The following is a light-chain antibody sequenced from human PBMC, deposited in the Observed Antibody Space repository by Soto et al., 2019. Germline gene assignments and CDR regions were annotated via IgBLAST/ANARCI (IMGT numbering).Light chain of an antibody. V-gene: IGKV3-20*01. J-gene: IGKJ1*01. CDR1: QTVDHAY. Sequence: VLTQSPGTLSLSLGDRATLSCRASQTVDHAYVAWYQQRPGQAPSLLVCGASTRATDVPERFSGSGSGTDFTLTISRLEPEDSAVYYCQQYGNSPWTFGQGTKVEIK. CDR2: GAS. CDR3: QQYGNSPWT.